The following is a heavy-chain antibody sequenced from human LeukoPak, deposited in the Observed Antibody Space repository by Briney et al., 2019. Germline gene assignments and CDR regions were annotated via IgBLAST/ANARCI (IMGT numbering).Heavy chain of an antibody. Sequence: GGSLRLSCAASGFTFSSYAMSWVRQAPGKGLEWVSAISGSGGSTYYADSVKGRFTISRDNSKNTLYLQMNSLRAEDTAVYYCAKGFRYGGYYGMDVWGQGTTVTVSS. D-gene: IGHD3-10*01. CDR2: ISGSGGST. J-gene: IGHJ6*02. CDR3: AKGFRYGGYYGMDV. CDR1: GFTFSSYA. V-gene: IGHV3-23*01.